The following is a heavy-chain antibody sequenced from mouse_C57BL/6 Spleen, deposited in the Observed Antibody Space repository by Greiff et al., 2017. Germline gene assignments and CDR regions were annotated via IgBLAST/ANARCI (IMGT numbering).Heavy chain of an antibody. J-gene: IGHJ2*01. Sequence: EVKLLESGPVLVKPGASVKMSCKASGYTFTDYYMNWVKQSHGKSLEWIGVINPYNGGTSYNQKFKGKATLTVDKSSSTAYMELNSLTSEDSAVYYCARRETGNYFDYWGQGTTLTVSS. CDR3: ARRETGNYFDY. D-gene: IGHD4-1*01. CDR2: INPYNGGT. CDR1: GYTFTDYY. V-gene: IGHV1-19*01.